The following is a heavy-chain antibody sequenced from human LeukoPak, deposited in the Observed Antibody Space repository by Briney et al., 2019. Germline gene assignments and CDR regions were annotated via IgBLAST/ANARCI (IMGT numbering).Heavy chain of an antibody. Sequence: SETLSLTCAVYGGSFSGYYWSWIRQPPGKGLEWIREINHSGSTNYNPSLKSRVTISVDTSKNQFSLKLSSVTAADTAVYYCARGGVSYDYVWGSYRYLSWFDPWGQGTLVTVSS. CDR1: GGSFSGYY. CDR3: ARGGVSYDYVWGSYRYLSWFDP. J-gene: IGHJ5*02. CDR2: INHSGST. V-gene: IGHV4-34*01. D-gene: IGHD3-16*02.